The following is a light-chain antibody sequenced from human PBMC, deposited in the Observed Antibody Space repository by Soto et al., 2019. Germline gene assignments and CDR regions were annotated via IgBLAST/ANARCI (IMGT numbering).Light chain of an antibody. V-gene: IGKV3-11*01. CDR2: DAS. Sequence: EIVLTQSPATLSLSPEERATLSCRASQSVSSYLAWYQQKPGQAPRLLIYDASNRATGIPARFSGSGSGTDFTLTISSLEPEDFAVYYCQQRSNWLLTFGPGTKVDIK. CDR3: QQRSNWLLT. J-gene: IGKJ3*01. CDR1: QSVSSY.